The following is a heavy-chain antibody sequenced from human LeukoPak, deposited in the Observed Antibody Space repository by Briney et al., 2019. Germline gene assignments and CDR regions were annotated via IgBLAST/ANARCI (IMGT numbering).Heavy chain of an antibody. Sequence: SETLSLTCTVSGDSISSGGYYWSWIRQHPGKGLEWIGYIYYSGSTYYNPSLKSRVTISVDTSKNQFSLKLSSVTAADTAVYYCARDGYYDSSGYYHAFDIWGQGTMVTVSS. CDR1: GDSISSGGYY. CDR3: ARDGYYDSSGYYHAFDI. V-gene: IGHV4-31*03. D-gene: IGHD3-22*01. CDR2: IYYSGST. J-gene: IGHJ3*02.